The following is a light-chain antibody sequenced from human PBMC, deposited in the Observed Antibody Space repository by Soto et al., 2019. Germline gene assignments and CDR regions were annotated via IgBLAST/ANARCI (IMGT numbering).Light chain of an antibody. CDR1: QSVSGN. Sequence: EVVMTQSPATLSVSPGERATLSCRASQSVSGNLAWHQQKPGQAPRLLIHGASNRATGLPARLSSSWSGTDFVHSIRRLWCEDRAVYYSPRYTAWLSTFGQ. V-gene: IGKV3-15*01. CDR2: GAS. J-gene: IGKJ1*01. CDR3: PRYTAWLST.